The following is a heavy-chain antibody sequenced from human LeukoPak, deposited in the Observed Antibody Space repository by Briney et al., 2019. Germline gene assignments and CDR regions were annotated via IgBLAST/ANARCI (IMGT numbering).Heavy chain of an antibody. CDR2: INHSGST. CDR1: GFTFSNYA. CDR3: ASGPFGSGYYYFDY. D-gene: IGHD3-22*01. J-gene: IGHJ4*02. Sequence: GSLRLSCSTSGFTFSNYAMSWIRQPPGKGLEWIGEINHSGSTNYNPSLKSRVTISVDTSKNQFSLKLSSVTAADTAVYYCASGPFGSGYYYFDYWGQGTLVTVSS. V-gene: IGHV4-34*01.